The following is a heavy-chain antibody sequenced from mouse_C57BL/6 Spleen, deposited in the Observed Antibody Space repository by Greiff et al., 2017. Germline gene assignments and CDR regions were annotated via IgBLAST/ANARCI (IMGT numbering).Heavy chain of an antibody. CDR3: TRGLYYYGSSPYYAMDY. D-gene: IGHD1-1*01. V-gene: IGHV5-9-1*02. J-gene: IGHJ4*01. Sequence: EVQVVESGEGLVKPGGSLKLSCAASGFTFSSYAMSWVRQTPEKRLEWVAYISSGGDYIYYADTVKGRFTISRDNARNTLYLQMSSLKSEDTAMYYCTRGLYYYGSSPYYAMDYWGQGTSVTVSS. CDR2: ISSGGDYI. CDR1: GFTFSSYA.